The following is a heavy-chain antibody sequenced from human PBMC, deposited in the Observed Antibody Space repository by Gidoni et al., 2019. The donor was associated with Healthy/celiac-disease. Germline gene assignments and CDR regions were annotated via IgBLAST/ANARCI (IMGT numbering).Heavy chain of an antibody. CDR2: IRSKAYGGTT. D-gene: IGHD3-3*01. CDR1: AFTFGDYA. V-gene: IGHV3-49*05. J-gene: IGHJ5*02. CDR3: TRSLPYYDFWSGT. Sequence: EVQLVESGLCLVKPGRSLRLPCKASAFTFGDYAMSWFRQAPGKGREWVGFIRSKAYGGTTEYAASVKGRFTISRDDSKSIAYLQMNSLKTEDTAVYYCTRSLPYYDFWSGTWGQGTLVTVSS.